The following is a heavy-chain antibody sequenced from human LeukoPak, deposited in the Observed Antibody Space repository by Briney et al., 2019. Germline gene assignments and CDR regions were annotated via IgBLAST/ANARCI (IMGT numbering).Heavy chain of an antibody. CDR1: GFTFSNYD. D-gene: IGHD3-10*01. Sequence: PGGSLRLSCAASGFTFSNYDIHWVRQAPGKGLEWVTFIWSDGSNKYYADSVKGRFTISRDNSKNTVYPQMNSLRAEDTAVYYCAKSVSSRGLIIPKTSRYFDYWGQGTLVTVSS. CDR2: IWSDGSNK. J-gene: IGHJ4*02. CDR3: AKSVSSRGLIIPKTSRYFDY. V-gene: IGHV3-30*02.